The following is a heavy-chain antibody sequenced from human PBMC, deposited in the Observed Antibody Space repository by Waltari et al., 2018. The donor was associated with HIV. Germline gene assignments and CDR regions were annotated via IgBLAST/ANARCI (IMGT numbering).Heavy chain of an antibody. V-gene: IGHV3-30*02. D-gene: IGHD5-12*01. J-gene: IGHJ4*02. Sequence: QVQLVESGGGVVQPGESLRLSCAASGFTFSNYGMHWVRQAPGKRLEWVAFIRYDGSNKYYVDSVKGRFTISRDNSKNTLYLQMNTLRAEDTAVYYCARMGYSGYDYLFDYWGQGTLVTVSS. CDR2: IRYDGSNK. CDR1: GFTFSNYG. CDR3: ARMGYSGYDYLFDY.